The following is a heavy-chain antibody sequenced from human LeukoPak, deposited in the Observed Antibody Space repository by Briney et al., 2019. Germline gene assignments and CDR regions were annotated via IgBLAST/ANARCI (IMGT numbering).Heavy chain of an antibody. J-gene: IGHJ4*02. V-gene: IGHV1-69*04. CDR1: GGTFSSYA. CDR2: IIPILGIA. Sequence: GASVKVSCKASGGTFSSYAISWVRQAPGQGLEWMGRIIPILGIANYAQKFQGRVTITADKSTSTAYMELSSLRSEDTAVYYCARGSPVATITGPCDYWGQGTLVTVSS. D-gene: IGHD5-12*01. CDR3: ARGSPVATITGPCDY.